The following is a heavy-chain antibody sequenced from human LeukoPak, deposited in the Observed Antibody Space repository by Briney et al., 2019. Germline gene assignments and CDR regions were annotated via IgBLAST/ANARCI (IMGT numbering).Heavy chain of an antibody. V-gene: IGHV3-30*18. CDR3: AKAGGSGRNSNYYYGMDV. Sequence: GRSLRLSCAASGFTFSSYGMHWVRQAPSKGLEGVAVISYDGSNKYYADSVKGRFTISRDNSKNTLYLQMNSLRAEDTAVYYCAKAGGSGRNSNYYYGMDVWGQGTTVTVSS. CDR2: ISYDGSNK. D-gene: IGHD3-10*01. J-gene: IGHJ6*02. CDR1: GFTFSSYG.